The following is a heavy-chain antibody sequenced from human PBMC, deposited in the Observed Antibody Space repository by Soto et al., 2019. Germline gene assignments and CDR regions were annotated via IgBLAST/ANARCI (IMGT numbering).Heavy chain of an antibody. D-gene: IGHD3-10*01. CDR1: GYTFTNHH. CDR2: INPRGGGT. CDR3: CSLDYGQGY. J-gene: IGHJ4*02. V-gene: IGHV1-46*03. Sequence: QVQLAQSGAEVKKPGASVKVSCKASGYTFTNHHMHWVRQVPGEGLEWMGMINPRGGGTNYPQKFQGRVTMTRDTSTSTAYMELSRLTYDDTALYYCCSLDYGQGYWGQGTLVTVSS.